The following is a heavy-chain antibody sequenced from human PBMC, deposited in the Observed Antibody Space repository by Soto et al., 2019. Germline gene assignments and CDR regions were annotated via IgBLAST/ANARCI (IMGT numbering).Heavy chain of an antibody. CDR1: GFTFSGFG. Sequence: QVQLVESGGGVVQPGTSLRLSCEASGFTFSGFGTHWVRQAPGKGLEWVAVIWYDGSKKYYADCVKGRFTISRDNSKNALYLQMNSLRAEDTAVYYCARGRGGSYGGNSAHFDIWGQGTLVTVSS. D-gene: IGHD4-17*01. J-gene: IGHJ3*02. CDR3: ARGRGGSYGGNSAHFDI. CDR2: IWYDGSKK. V-gene: IGHV3-33*01.